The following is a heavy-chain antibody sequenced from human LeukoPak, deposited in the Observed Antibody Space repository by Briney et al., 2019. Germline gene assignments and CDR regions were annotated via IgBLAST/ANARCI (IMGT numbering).Heavy chain of an antibody. CDR3: ARDGYNYELTY. CDR1: GYNFIGHY. V-gene: IGHV1-2*06. Sequence: ASVKVSCEASGYNFIGHYIYWVRQAPGQGLEWMGRINPNTGGTNSAQKFQGRVTMTRDTSISTAYMELSRLTSDDTAIYYCARDGYNYELTYWGQGTLVTVSS. J-gene: IGHJ4*02. D-gene: IGHD5-18*01. CDR2: INPNTGGT.